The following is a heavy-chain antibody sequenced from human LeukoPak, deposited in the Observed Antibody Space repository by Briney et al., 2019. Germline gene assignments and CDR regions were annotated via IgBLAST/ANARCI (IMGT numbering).Heavy chain of an antibody. CDR1: GSSIIGYY. V-gene: IGHV4-4*07. J-gene: IGHJ5*02. CDR3: ARHWSHSVAQFGRSYWFDP. CDR2: MDTSGHT. D-gene: IGHD2-15*01. Sequence: ETLSLPSLVPGSSIIGYYWSWSRQPAGKGLEWIGHMDTSGHTNYNSSLMSRVTMSVDTSKNQFSLRLTSVTAADTAVYYCARHWSHSVAQFGRSYWFDPWGQGTLVTVSS.